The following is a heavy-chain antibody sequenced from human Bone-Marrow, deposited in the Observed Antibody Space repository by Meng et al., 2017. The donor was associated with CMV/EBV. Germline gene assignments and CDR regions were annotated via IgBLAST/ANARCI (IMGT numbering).Heavy chain of an antibody. CDR2: ISYDGSNK. V-gene: IGHV3-30-3*01. CDR3: ARDRRAGATPAGLGYDYGMDV. D-gene: IGHD1-26*01. CDR1: GFTFSSYA. J-gene: IGHJ6*02. Sequence: GESLKISCAASGFTFSSYAMHWVRQAPGKGLEWVAVISYDGSNKYYADSVKGRFTISRDNSKNTLYLQMNSLSAEDTAVYYCARDRRAGATPAGLGYDYGMDVWGQGTTVTVSS.